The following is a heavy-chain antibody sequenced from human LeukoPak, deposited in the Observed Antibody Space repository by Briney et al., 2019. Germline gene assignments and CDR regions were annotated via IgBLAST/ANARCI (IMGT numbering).Heavy chain of an antibody. CDR2: INHSGST. J-gene: IGHJ5*02. Sequence: GSLRLSCEASGFDFRGSFMSWIRQAPGKGLEWIGEINHSGSTNYNPSLKSRVTISVDTSKNQFSLKLSSVTAADTAVYYCARGYYDFWSGLSGIWFDPWGQGTLVTVSS. CDR3: ARGYYDFWSGLSGIWFDP. CDR1: GFDFRGSF. D-gene: IGHD3-3*01. V-gene: IGHV4-34*01.